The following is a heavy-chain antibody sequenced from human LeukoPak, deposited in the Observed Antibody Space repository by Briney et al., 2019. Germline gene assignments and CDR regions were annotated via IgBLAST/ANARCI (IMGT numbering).Heavy chain of an antibody. J-gene: IGHJ5*01. CDR3: ARMALDGGDSIGFDS. Sequence: ASVKVSCKASGSTFPDYFIHWVRQAPGQGLEWMGWINPNIGDASYAQKFQDRVTMTRDRSINTAYMELSRLTSDDTAVYYCARMALDGGDSIGFDSWGQGTLVTVSS. CDR1: GSTFPDYF. CDR2: INPNIGDA. D-gene: IGHD2-21*02. V-gene: IGHV1-2*02.